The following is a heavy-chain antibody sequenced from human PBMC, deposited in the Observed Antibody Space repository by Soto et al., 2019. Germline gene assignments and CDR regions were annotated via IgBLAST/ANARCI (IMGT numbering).Heavy chain of an antibody. V-gene: IGHV5-10-1*01. D-gene: IGHD6-13*01. CDR1: GYSFTSYW. Sequence: PGESLKISCKGSGYSFTSYWISWVRQMPGKGLEWMGRIDPSDSYTNYSPSFQGHVTISADKSISTAYLQWSSLKASDTAMYYCARGGYSSSIYYYYGMDVWGQGPTVTVSS. J-gene: IGHJ6*02. CDR3: ARGGYSSSIYYYYGMDV. CDR2: IDPSDSYT.